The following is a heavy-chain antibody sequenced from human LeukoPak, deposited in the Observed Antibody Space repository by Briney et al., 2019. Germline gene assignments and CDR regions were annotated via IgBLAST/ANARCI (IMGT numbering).Heavy chain of an antibody. CDR2: IIPIFGTA. V-gene: IGHV1-69*13. D-gene: IGHD4-17*01. J-gene: IGHJ4*02. CDR3: ARWLYGDYVIYNY. Sequence: GASVKVSCKASGGTFSSYAISWVRQAPGQGLEWMGGIIPIFGTANYAQKFQGRVTITADESTSTAYMELSSLRSEDTAVYYCARWLYGDYVIYNYWGQGTLVTVSS. CDR1: GGTFSSYA.